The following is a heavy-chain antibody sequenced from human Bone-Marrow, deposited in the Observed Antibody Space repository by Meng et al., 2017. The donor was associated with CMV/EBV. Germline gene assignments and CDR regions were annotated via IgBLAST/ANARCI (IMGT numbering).Heavy chain of an antibody. Sequence: GGSLRLSCAASGFTFNTYVMSWVRQTPGKGLEWVSDIGGRGDSIFYAESVKGRFTISRDNSKNTLYLQMNSLTAEDTAVYYCGQDVMTAVTGSWGQGTLVTVSS. CDR3: GQDVMTAVTGS. CDR2: IGGRGDSI. D-gene: IGHD4-17*01. V-gene: IGHV3-23*01. J-gene: IGHJ5*02. CDR1: GFTFNTYV.